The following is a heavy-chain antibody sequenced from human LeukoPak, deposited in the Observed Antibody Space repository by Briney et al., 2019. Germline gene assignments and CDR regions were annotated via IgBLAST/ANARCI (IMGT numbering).Heavy chain of an antibody. CDR3: ARDAGSSWLSGETRGRNWFDP. CDR2: INAGNGNT. D-gene: IGHD6-13*01. CDR1: GYTFTSYA. J-gene: IGHJ5*02. Sequence: ASVKVSCKASGYTFTSYAMHWVRQAPGQRLEWMGWINAGNGNTKYSQKFQGRVTITRDTSASTAYMELSSLRSEDTAVYYCARDAGSSWLSGETRGRNWFDPWGQGTLVTVSS. V-gene: IGHV1-3*01.